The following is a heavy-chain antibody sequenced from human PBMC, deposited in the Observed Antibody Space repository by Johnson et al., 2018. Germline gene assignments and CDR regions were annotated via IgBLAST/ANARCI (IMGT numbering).Heavy chain of an antibody. J-gene: IGHJ3*02. Sequence: VQLVQSGGDSVQPGGSLRLSCAASGFTFSTYSMNWVRQAPGKGLEWISYISDSSSRISYADSVKGRFTISRDNAKNSVYLQMNSLRAEDTAVYYCARDSGYGFDIWGQGTMVTVSS. CDR1: GFTFSTYS. CDR2: ISDSSSRI. V-gene: IGHV3-48*01. CDR3: ARDSGYGFDI. D-gene: IGHD7-27*01.